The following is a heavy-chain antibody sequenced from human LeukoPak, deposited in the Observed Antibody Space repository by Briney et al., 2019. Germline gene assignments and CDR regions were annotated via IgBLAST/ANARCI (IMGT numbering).Heavy chain of an antibody. CDR1: GFTFSSYG. D-gene: IGHD2-15*01. CDR3: ARSYCSGGSCSYYYYYGMDV. V-gene: IGHV3-33*01. CDR2: IWYDGSNK. J-gene: IGHJ6*04. Sequence: GRSLRLSCAASGFTFSSYGMHWVRQAPGKGLEGVAVIWYDGSNKYYADSVKGRFTISRDNSKNTLYLQMNSLRAEDTPVAYCARSYCSGGSCSYYYYYGMDVWGKGTTVTVSS.